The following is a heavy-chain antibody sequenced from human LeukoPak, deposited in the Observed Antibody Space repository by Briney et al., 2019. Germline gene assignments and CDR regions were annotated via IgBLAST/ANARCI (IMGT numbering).Heavy chain of an antibody. D-gene: IGHD3-22*01. CDR1: GFTFDDYA. J-gene: IGHJ1*01. V-gene: IGHV3-9*01. Sequence: GGSLRLPCAASGFTFDDYAMHWVRQAPGKGLEWVSGISWNSGSIGYADSVKGRLTISRDNAKNSLYLQMNSLRAEDTALYYCAKDRNYDSSGYYPHWGQGTLVTVSS. CDR3: AKDRNYDSSGYYPH. CDR2: ISWNSGSI.